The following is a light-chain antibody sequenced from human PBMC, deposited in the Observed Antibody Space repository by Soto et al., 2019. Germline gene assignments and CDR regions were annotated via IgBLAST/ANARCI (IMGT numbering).Light chain of an antibody. CDR2: DVF. J-gene: IGLJ2*01. Sequence: QSALTQPASVSGSPGQSITISCTGTSSDVGGYNYVAWYQQYPGKAPKLMIYDVFNRPSGVSNRFSASKSGNTASLTISGLQAEDEADYYCSSYTSSKTLLFGGGTKLPS. V-gene: IGLV2-14*01. CDR3: SSYTSSKTLL. CDR1: SSDVGGYNY.